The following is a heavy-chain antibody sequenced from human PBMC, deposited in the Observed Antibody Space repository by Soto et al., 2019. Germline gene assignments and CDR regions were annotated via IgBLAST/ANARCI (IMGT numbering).Heavy chain of an antibody. CDR2: IYYSGST. CDR3: ASRKSSPYFDY. D-gene: IGHD3-10*01. V-gene: IGHV4-30-4*01. J-gene: IGHJ4*02. Sequence: SETLSLTCIVSDGSISGYFWSWIRQPPGKGLECIGYIYYSGSTYYNPSLKSRVTISVDTSKNQFSLKLSSVTAADTAVYYCASRKSSPYFDYWGQGTLVTVSS. CDR1: DGSISGYF.